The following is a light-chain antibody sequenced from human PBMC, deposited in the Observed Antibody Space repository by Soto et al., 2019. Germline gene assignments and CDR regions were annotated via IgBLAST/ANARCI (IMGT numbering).Light chain of an antibody. CDR2: GNS. CDR1: SSNIGAGYD. Sequence: QSVLTQPPSVSGAPGQRVTISCTGSSSNIGAGYDVHWYQQLPGTAPKLLIYGNSNRPSGVPDRFSGSKSGTSASLAITGLQAEYQPHHYCQSYASSLSGHVVFGGGTKLTVL. CDR3: QSYASSLSGHVV. J-gene: IGLJ2*01. V-gene: IGLV1-40*01.